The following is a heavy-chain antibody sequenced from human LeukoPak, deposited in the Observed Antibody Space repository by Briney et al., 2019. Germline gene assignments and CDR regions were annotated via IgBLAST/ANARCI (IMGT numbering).Heavy chain of an antibody. CDR3: ARHPRIAAAGSAAFDI. J-gene: IGHJ3*02. CDR1: GGSFSGYY. D-gene: IGHD6-13*01. V-gene: IGHV4-34*01. CDR2: INHSGST. Sequence: KPSETLSLTCAVYGGSFSGYYWSWIRQPPGKGLEWIGEINHSGSTNYNPSLKSRVTISVDTSKNQFSLKLSSVTAADTAVYYCARHPRIAAAGSAAFDIWGQGTMVTVSS.